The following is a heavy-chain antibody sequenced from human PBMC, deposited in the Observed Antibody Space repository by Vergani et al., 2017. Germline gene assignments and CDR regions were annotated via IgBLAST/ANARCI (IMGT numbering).Heavy chain of an antibody. CDR2: INHSGST. V-gene: IGHV4-59*12. D-gene: IGHD2-21*01. J-gene: IGHJ4*02. CDR1: GGSISSYY. Sequence: QVQLQESGPGLVKPSETLSLTCTVSGGSISSYYWSWIRQPPGKGLEWIGEINHSGSTNYNPSLKSRVTISVDTSKNQFSLKLSSVTAADTAVYYCARGPILWWRFFDYWGQGTLVTVSS. CDR3: ARGPILWWRFFDY.